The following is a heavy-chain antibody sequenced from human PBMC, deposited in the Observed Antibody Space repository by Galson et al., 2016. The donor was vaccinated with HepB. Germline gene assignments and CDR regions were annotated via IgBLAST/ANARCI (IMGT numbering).Heavy chain of an antibody. J-gene: IGHJ4*02. CDR3: AREPTVTTGDDF. V-gene: IGHV1-69*06. Sequence: SVKVSCKVSGSTFSSFGINWVRQAPGQGLEWMGGIIPIFGTTNYAQKFQGRVTITADKSTSTAYMELRSLGSEDTAVYFCAREPTVTTGDDFWGQGTLITVSS. CDR1: GSTFSSFG. CDR2: IIPIFGTT. D-gene: IGHD4-11*01.